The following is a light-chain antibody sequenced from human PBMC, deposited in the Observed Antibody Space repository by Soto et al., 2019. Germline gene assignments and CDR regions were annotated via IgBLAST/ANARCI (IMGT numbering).Light chain of an antibody. V-gene: IGKV3-20*01. CDR1: QSITNNY. J-gene: IGKJ4*01. CDR3: QQKGYSVT. CDR2: GAN. Sequence: IQLTQSPGTLSLSPGESATLSCRASQSITNNYSAWYQQKPGSANRLIFDGANSRAGVIPGRFSGSGWGADFPPTISLLEPDDFAMYYCQQKGYSVTFGGETKVDIK.